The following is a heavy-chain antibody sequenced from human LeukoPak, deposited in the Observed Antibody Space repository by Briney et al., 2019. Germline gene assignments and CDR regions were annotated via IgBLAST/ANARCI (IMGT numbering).Heavy chain of an antibody. CDR2: IYYSGST. CDR1: GGSISSSSYY. V-gene: IGHV4-39*07. CDR3: ARVVRRKRTVTIRHFGY. D-gene: IGHD4-11*01. Sequence: PETLSLTCTVSGGSISSSSYYWGWIRQPPGKGLEWIVSIYYSGSTYYNPSLKSRVTISVDTSKNQFSLKLSSVTAADTAVYYCARVVRRKRTVTIRHFGYWGQGTLVTVSS. J-gene: IGHJ4*02.